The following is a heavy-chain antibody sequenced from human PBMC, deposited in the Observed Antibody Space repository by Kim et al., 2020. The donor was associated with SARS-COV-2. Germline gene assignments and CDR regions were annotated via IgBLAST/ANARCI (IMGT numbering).Heavy chain of an antibody. CDR3: ATRYCTTTACYSDVFDF. V-gene: IGHV3-11*01. CDR1: GVLFSDYY. J-gene: IGHJ3*01. Sequence: GGSLRLSCAVSGVLFSDYYMNWIRQAPGKGLEWLSYISGSGTTIYYAASVEGRFTVSRDNAKNSLFLQMNNVRAEDTAVYYCATRYCTTTACYSDVFDFRGEGTVVSVSS. CDR2: ISGSGTTI. D-gene: IGHD2-2*01.